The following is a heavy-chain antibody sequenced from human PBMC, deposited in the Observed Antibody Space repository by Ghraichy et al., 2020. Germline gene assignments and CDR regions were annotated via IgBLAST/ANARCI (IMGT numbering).Heavy chain of an antibody. CDR2: IYYSGST. J-gene: IGHJ5*01. D-gene: IGHD1-26*01. CDR1: GGSISSSSNY. Sequence: SETLSLTCTVSGGSISSSSNYWGWIRQPPGKGLEWIGSIYYSGSTYYNPSLKSRVTISVDTSKNQFSLKLSSVTAADTAVYYCARHLVSGSYDNSGGQGTLVTVSS. V-gene: IGHV4-39*01. CDR3: ARHLVSGSYDNS.